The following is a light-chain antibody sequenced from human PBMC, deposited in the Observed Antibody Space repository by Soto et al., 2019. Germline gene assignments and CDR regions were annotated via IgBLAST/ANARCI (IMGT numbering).Light chain of an antibody. Sequence: QSVLTQPPSVSDAPRQRVTISCSGSSSNIGNNAVNWYQQFPGKAPKLLIYYDDLLPSGVSDRFSGSKSGTSASLAISGLRSEDEADYYCAAWDDSLNGQVFGGGTKLTVL. CDR1: SSNIGNNA. CDR2: YDD. V-gene: IGLV1-36*01. CDR3: AAWDDSLNGQV. J-gene: IGLJ2*01.